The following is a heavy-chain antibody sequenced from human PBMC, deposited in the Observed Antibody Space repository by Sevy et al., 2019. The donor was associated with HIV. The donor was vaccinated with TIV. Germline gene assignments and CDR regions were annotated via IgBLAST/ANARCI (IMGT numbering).Heavy chain of an antibody. V-gene: IGHV3-23*01. J-gene: IGHJ3*02. CDR3: AGGRYDSSGSFDAFDI. CDR2: IYGGRGVT. CDR1: GFTFSSYA. Sequence: GGSLRLSCAASGFTFSSYALNWVRQAPGKGLEWVSTIYGGRGVTYYADYVKGRFTISRDNSKNTLYLQMNSLRTEDTAVYFCAGGRYDSSGSFDAFDIWGQGTMVTVSS. D-gene: IGHD3-22*01.